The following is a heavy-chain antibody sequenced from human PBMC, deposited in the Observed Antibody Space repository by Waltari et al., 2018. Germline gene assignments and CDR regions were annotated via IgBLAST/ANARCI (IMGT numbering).Heavy chain of an antibody. J-gene: IGHJ3*02. Sequence: DVQPVESGGGLVQPGGSLRLSCEVSGLRTGWMDWVRQAPGKGLKWVANRNEDGGDKSYLDSVKGRFIISRDNAKKLVYLEMNTLRAEDTATYYCSKRLEIWGRGTMVAVS. CDR2: RNEDGGDK. CDR1: GLRTGW. CDR3: SKRLEI. V-gene: IGHV3-7*01.